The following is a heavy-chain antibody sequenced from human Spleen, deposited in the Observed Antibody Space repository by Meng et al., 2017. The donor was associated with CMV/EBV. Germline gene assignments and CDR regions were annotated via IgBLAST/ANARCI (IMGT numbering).Heavy chain of an antibody. V-gene: IGHV1-2*02. CDR3: ARTYDIVHDPFDI. Sequence: ASVKVSCKASGYTFAGYYIHWLRQAPGEELQWMGWINPDSGGTTYAQKFQGRVSMTRDTSISTAYMELSRLRSDDTALYYCARTYDIVHDPFDIWSQGTMVTVSS. D-gene: IGHD5-12*01. J-gene: IGHJ3*02. CDR1: GYTFAGYY. CDR2: INPDSGGT.